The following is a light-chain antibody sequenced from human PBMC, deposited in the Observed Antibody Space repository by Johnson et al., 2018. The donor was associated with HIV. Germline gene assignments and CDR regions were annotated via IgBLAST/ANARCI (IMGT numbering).Light chain of an antibody. J-gene: IGLJ1*01. CDR1: SSNIGNNY. CDR3: ETWDTSLSAGV. Sequence: QSVLTQPPSVSAAPGQKVTISCSGSSSNIGNNYVSWYQQLPGTAPKLLIYENNKRPSGIPDRFSGSKSGTSATLGITGLQTGDEADYYCETWDTSLSAGVFGTWTKVTVL. V-gene: IGLV1-51*02. CDR2: ENN.